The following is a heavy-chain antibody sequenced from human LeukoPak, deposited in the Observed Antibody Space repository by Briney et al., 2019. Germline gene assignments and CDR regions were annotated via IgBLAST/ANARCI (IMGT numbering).Heavy chain of an antibody. J-gene: IGHJ4*02. V-gene: IGHV3-23*01. Sequence: PGGSLRPSCAASVFTFSNYAMSWVRQAPGQGLEWVSAISGSGGSTYYADSVEGRFTISRDNSKNTLYLHMSSLRAEDTAVYYCAKDRDHDQYYFDYWGQGALVTVSS. CDR2: ISGSGGST. CDR3: AKDRDHDQYYFDY. CDR1: VFTFSNYA.